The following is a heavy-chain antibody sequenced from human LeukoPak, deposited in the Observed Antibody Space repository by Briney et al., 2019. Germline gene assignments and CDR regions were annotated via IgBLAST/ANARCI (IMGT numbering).Heavy chain of an antibody. J-gene: IGHJ4*02. CDR2: IRYDGSNK. CDR1: GLTFSSYG. D-gene: IGHD6-13*01. V-gene: IGHV3-30*02. CDR3: LGVIAAARDY. Sequence: GGSMGLSCAASGLTFSSYGMHWVRQAPDKGRGWVAFIRYDGSNKYYADSGKGRFTISRDKSKNTLYLQMNSLRAEDTAVYYCLGVIAAARDYWGQGTLVTVSS.